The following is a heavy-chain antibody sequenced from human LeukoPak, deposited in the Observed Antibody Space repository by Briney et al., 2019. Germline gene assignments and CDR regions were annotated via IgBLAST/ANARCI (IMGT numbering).Heavy chain of an antibody. CDR2: ISSSSSYI. J-gene: IGHJ4*02. CDR1: GFTFSSYS. D-gene: IGHD2-2*01. Sequence: PGGSLRLSCAASGFTFSSYSMNWVRQAPGKGLEWVSSISSSSSYIYYADSVKGRFTISRDNAKNSLYLQMNSLRAEDTAVYYCARDPRDQPVHFDYWGQGTLVTVSS. V-gene: IGHV3-21*01. CDR3: ARDPRDQPVHFDY.